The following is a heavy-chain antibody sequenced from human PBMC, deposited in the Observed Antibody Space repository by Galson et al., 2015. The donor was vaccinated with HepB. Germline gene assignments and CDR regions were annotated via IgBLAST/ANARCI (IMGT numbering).Heavy chain of an antibody. V-gene: IGHV3-7*05. CDR3: ARIVGPTLKRLDS. J-gene: IGHJ4*02. Sequence: SLRLSCAVSGFTFNNYWMSWVRQAPGKGLEWVANIKQDGSEKDYVDSVMGRFSISRDNAKNSLFLQMNSLRAEDTAIYYCARIVGPTLKRLDSWGQGTLVSVSS. D-gene: IGHD1-26*01. CDR1: GFTFNNYW. CDR2: IKQDGSEK.